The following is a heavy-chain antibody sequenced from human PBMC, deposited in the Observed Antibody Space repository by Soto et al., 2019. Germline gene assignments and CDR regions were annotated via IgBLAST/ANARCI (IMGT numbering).Heavy chain of an antibody. V-gene: IGHV6-1*01. Sequence: SQTLSLTCAISGDSVSSNSAAWNWIRQSPSRGLEWLGRTYYRSKWYNDYAVSVKSRITINPDTSKNQFSLQLNSVTPEDTAVYYCARDPQRLPDYYYYGMDVWGQGPTVTVSS. J-gene: IGHJ6*02. CDR1: GDSVSSNSAA. D-gene: IGHD2-2*01. CDR2: TYYRSKWYN. CDR3: ARDPQRLPDYYYYGMDV.